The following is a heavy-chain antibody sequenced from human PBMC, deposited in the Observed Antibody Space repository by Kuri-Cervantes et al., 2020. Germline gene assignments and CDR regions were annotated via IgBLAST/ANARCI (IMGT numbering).Heavy chain of an antibody. CDR3: ARDSEWATICYY. J-gene: IGHJ4*02. CDR2: IAPYNGDT. D-gene: IGHD2-2*01. V-gene: IGHV1-18*01. CDR1: GYTFINYD. Sequence: ASVKVSCKTSGYTFINYDISWVRQAPGQGLEWMGWIAPYNGDTNYAEKFQGRVTMTTDTSTSTVFMELRSLKSDDTAVYYCARDSEWATICYYWGQGTLVTVSS.